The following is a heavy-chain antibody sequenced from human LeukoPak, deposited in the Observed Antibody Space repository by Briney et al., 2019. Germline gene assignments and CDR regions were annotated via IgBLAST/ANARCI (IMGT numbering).Heavy chain of an antibody. CDR1: GFTFRSYA. CDR2: ISGSGGNT. CDR3: AKMSYGVYSDVDF. V-gene: IGHV3-23*01. D-gene: IGHD2-8*01. Sequence: GGSLRLSCAASGFTFRSYAMSWVRQAPGKGLEWVSAISGSGGNTYYADSVKGRFTISRDKSKNTLFLQMNSLRAEDTAVYYCAKMSYGVYSDVDFWGQGTLVTVSS. J-gene: IGHJ4*02.